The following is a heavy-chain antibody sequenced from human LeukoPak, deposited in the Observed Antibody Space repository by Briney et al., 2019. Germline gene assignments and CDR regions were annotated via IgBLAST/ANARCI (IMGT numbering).Heavy chain of an antibody. CDR2: IYYSGST. V-gene: IGHV4-59*11. D-gene: IGHD2-15*01. Sequence: SETLSLTCTVSGGSISSHYWSWIRQPPGKGLEWIGYIYYSGSTNYNPSLKSRVTISVDTSKNQFSLKLSSVTAADTAVYYCARGVAHYYYYMDVWGKGTTVTVSS. J-gene: IGHJ6*03. CDR3: ARGVAHYYYYMDV. CDR1: GGSISSHY.